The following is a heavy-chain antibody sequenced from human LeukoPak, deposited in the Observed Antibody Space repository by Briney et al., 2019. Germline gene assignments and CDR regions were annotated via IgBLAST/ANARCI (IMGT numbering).Heavy chain of an antibody. D-gene: IGHD6-6*01. J-gene: IGHJ5*02. CDR1: GYTLTELS. V-gene: IGHV1-24*01. Sequence: ASVKVSCKVSGYTLTELSMHWVRQAPGKGLEWMGGFDPEDGETIYAQKFQGRVTMTEDTSTDTAYMELSRLRSDDTAVYYCARLGYNEDSSSYQTGFDPWGQGTLVTVSS. CDR2: FDPEDGET. CDR3: ARLGYNEDSSSYQTGFDP.